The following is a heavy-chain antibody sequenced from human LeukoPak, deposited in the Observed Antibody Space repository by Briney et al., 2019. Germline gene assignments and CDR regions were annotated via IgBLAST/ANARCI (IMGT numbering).Heavy chain of an antibody. CDR3: AKLSK. D-gene: IGHD4-11*01. Sequence: ETLSLTCTVSGGSVYSDTYYWSWVRQAPGKGLEWVSAISGSGGSTYYADSVKGRFTISRDNSKNTLYLQMNSLRAEDTAVYYCAKLSKWGQGTLVTVSS. CDR2: ISGSGGST. V-gene: IGHV3-23*01. J-gene: IGHJ4*02. CDR1: GGSVYSDTYY.